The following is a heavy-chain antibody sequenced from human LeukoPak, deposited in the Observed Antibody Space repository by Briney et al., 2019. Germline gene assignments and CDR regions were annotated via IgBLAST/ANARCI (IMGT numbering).Heavy chain of an antibody. V-gene: IGHV3-33*08. CDR1: GFTFSSYG. Sequence: GGSLRLSCAASGFTFSSYGMHWVRQAPGKGLEWVAVIWYDGSNKYYADSVKGRFTISRDNSTNTLYLQMNSLRAEDTAVYYCARLGRKGSSWYNWFDPWGQGTLVTVSS. D-gene: IGHD6-13*01. CDR2: IWYDGSNK. CDR3: ARLGRKGSSWYNWFDP. J-gene: IGHJ5*02.